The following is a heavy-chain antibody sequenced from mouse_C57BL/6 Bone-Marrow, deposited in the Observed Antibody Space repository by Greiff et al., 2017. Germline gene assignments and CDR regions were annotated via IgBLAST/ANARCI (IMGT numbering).Heavy chain of an antibody. CDR3: ARFYYGND. CDR2: IYPGSGST. V-gene: IGHV1-55*01. D-gene: IGHD2-1*01. J-gene: IGHJ3*01. CDR1: GYTFTSYW. Sequence: VQLQQPGAELVKPGASVKMSCKASGYTFTSYWITWVKQRPGQGLEWIGDIYPGSGSTNYNEQFKSKATLTVDKSSSTAYMQLSSLTSEGSAVYYCARFYYGNDWGQGALVTVSA.